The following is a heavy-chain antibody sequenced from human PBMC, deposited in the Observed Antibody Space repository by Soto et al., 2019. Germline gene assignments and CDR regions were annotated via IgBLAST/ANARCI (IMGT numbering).Heavy chain of an antibody. D-gene: IGHD2-15*01. V-gene: IGHV4-39*01. CDR2: IYYSGST. J-gene: IGHJ4*02. CDR1: GDSISSSSYY. CDR3: ARRWGSAADY. Sequence: PSETLSLTCTVSGDSISSSSYYWDWIRQPPGKGLEWIGSIYYSGSTYYNPSLKSRVTISVDTSKNQFSLKLSSVTAADTAVYYCARRWGSAADYWGQGTLVTVSS.